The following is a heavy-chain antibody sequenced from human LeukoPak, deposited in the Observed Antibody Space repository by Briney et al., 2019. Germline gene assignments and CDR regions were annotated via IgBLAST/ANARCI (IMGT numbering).Heavy chain of an antibody. CDR3: TTGGGSYRLVDY. J-gene: IGHJ4*02. Sequence: KSGRSLRLSCTASGFTFGDYAMSWFRQAPGKGLEWVGFIRSKDYGGTIEYAASVKGRFTISRDDSKNTLYLQMNSLKTEDTAVYYCTTGGGSYRLVDYWGQGTLVTVSS. V-gene: IGHV3-49*05. CDR2: IRSKDYGGTI. CDR1: GFTFGDYA. D-gene: IGHD1-26*01.